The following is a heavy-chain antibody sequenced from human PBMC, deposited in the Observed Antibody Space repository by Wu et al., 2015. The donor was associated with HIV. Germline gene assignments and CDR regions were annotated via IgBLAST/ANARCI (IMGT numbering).Heavy chain of an antibody. CDR2: ISAYNGNT. CDR3: ARYITGWYYDSSGYAFDY. Sequence: QVQLVQSGAEVKKPGASVKVSCKASGYTFTSYGISWVRQAPGQGLEWMGWISAYNGNTNYAQKLQGRVTMTTDTSTSTAYMELRSLRSDDTAVYYCARYITGWYYDSSGYAFDYWGQGTLVTVSS. J-gene: IGHJ4*02. CDR1: GYTFTSYG. D-gene: IGHD3-22*01. V-gene: IGHV1-18*01.